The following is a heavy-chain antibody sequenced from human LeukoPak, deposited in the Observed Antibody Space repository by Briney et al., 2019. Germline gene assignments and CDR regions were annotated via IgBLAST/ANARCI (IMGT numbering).Heavy chain of an antibody. Sequence: PSETLSLTCTVSGGSISSHYWSWIRQPPGKGLEWIGYIYYSGSTNYNPSLKSRVTISVDTSKNQFSLKLSSVTAADTAVYYCARGRDYYYYGMDVWGQGTTVTVSS. CDR2: IYYSGST. J-gene: IGHJ6*02. CDR1: GGSISSHY. V-gene: IGHV4-59*11. CDR3: ARGRDYYYYGMDV.